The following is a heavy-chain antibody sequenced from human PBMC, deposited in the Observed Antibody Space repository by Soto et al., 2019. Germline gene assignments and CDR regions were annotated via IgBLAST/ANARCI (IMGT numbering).Heavy chain of an antibody. CDR2: ISAGNGQT. CDR3: ARGSSSWESYYFYGLDV. Sequence: GASVKVSCKASGYSFSNHGIHWVRQAPGQRPEWMGWISAGNGQTKYSQRFQGRVSITRDTSASTAHMDLSSLTSGDTGLYYCARGSSSWESYYFYGLDVWGQGTTVTVSS. CDR1: GYSFSNHG. V-gene: IGHV1-3*01. J-gene: IGHJ6*02. D-gene: IGHD6-13*01.